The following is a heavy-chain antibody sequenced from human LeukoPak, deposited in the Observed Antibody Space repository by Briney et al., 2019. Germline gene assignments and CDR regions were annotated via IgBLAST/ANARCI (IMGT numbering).Heavy chain of an antibody. V-gene: IGHV3-30*04. Sequence: GGSLRLSCAASGFTFSSYAMHWVRQAPGKGLEWVAVISYDGSNKYYADSVKGRFTISRDNSKNTLYLRMNSLRAEDTAVYYCAREGDYSTMPDDYWGQGTLVSVSS. CDR1: GFTFSSYA. CDR2: ISYDGSNK. CDR3: AREGDYSTMPDDY. J-gene: IGHJ4*02. D-gene: IGHD4-17*01.